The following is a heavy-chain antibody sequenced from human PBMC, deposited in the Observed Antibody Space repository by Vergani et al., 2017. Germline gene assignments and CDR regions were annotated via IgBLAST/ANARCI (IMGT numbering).Heavy chain of an antibody. CDR1: GGTFSSYT. J-gene: IGHJ4*02. CDR3: ASLKTSYSSSWYG. Sequence: QVQLVQSGAEVKKPGSSVKVSCKASGGTFSSYTISWVRQAPGQGLEWMGRIIPILGIANYAQKFQGRVTITADKSTSTAYMELSSLRAEDTAVYYCASLKTSYSSSWYGWGQGTLVTVSS. CDR2: IIPILGIA. V-gene: IGHV1-69*02. D-gene: IGHD6-13*01.